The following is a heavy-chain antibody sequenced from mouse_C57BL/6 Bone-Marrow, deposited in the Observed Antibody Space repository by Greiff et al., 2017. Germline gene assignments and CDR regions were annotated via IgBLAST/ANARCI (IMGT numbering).Heavy chain of an antibody. D-gene: IGHD4-1*01. CDR3: ARQRTGTYFDV. V-gene: IGHV5-6*01. CDR2: ISSGGSYT. CDR1: GFTFSSYG. J-gene: IGHJ1*03. Sequence: DVQLQESGGDLVKPGGSLKLSCAASGFTFSSYGMSWVRQTPDKRLEWVATISSGGSYTYYPDSVKGRFTISRDNAKNTLYLQMSSLKSEDTAMYYCARQRTGTYFDVWGTGTTVTVSS.